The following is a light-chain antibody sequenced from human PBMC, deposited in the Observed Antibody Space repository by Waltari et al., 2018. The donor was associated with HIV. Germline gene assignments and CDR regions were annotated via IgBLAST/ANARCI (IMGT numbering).Light chain of an antibody. CDR3: QTWGTGIHVV. V-gene: IGLV4-69*01. CDR2: LNSDGSH. J-gene: IGLJ3*02. CDR1: SGHSSYA. Sequence: QLVLTQSPSASASLGASVKLTCTLSSGHSSYAIAWHQQQPEKAPRYLMRLNSDGSHTKGDGFPVRFSGSSSGAERYLIISSLQSEDEADYYCQTWGTGIHVVFGGGTKLTVL.